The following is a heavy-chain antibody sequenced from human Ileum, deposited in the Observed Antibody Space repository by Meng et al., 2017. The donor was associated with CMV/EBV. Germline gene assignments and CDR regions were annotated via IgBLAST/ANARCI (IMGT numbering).Heavy chain of an antibody. V-gene: IGHV1-18*01. Sequence: ASVKVSCKASGYTFTSYGISWVRQAPGQGLEWMGWISAYNGNTNYAQKLQGRVTLTTDTSISTAYMELSRLRSDDTAVYYCARGSGSSLYGMDVWGQGTTVTVSS. CDR2: ISAYNGNT. J-gene: IGHJ6*02. CDR3: ARGSGSSLYGMDV. CDR1: GYTFTSYG. D-gene: IGHD1-26*01.